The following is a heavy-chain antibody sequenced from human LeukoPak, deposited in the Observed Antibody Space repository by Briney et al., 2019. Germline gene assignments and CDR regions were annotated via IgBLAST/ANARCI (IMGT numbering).Heavy chain of an antibody. CDR3: ASGGVSDIVVVPAAGNYFDY. V-gene: IGHV1-69*06. CDR2: IIPIFGTA. Sequence: VASLKVSCKASGGTVSSYAISWVRQAPGQGLAWMGGIIPIFGTANYAQKFQGRVTITADKSTSTAYMELSSLRSEDTAVYYCASGGVSDIVVVPAAGNYFDYWGQGTLVTVSS. J-gene: IGHJ4*02. CDR1: GGTVSSYA. D-gene: IGHD2-2*01.